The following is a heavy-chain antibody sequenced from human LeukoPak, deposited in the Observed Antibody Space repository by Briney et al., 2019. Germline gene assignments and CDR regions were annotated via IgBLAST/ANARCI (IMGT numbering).Heavy chain of an antibody. Sequence: GGSLRLSCAASGLTVSSNYMSWVRQAPGKGLEWVSVIYSGGSTYYADSVKGRFTISRDNSKNTLYLQMNSLRAEDMAVYYCARNRGYSYGNFDYWGQGTLVTVSS. CDR2: IYSGGST. CDR3: ARNRGYSYGNFDY. CDR1: GLTVSSNY. D-gene: IGHD5-18*01. V-gene: IGHV3-66*02. J-gene: IGHJ4*02.